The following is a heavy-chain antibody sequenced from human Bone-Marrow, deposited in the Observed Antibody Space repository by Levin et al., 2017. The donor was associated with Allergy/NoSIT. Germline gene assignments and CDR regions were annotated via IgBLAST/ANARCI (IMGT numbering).Heavy chain of an antibody. D-gene: IGHD2-8*02. Sequence: GESLKISCTASGFTFSRHWMTWVRQAPGKGLEWVAHIKPDGTEQYYVDSVRGRLTISRDNAKNSLYLEMNALRAEDTAIYYCAREYGGVWNAWGQGTTVTVSS. CDR2: IKPDGTEQ. V-gene: IGHV3-7*01. CDR3: AREYGGVWNA. CDR1: GFTFSRHW. J-gene: IGHJ6*02.